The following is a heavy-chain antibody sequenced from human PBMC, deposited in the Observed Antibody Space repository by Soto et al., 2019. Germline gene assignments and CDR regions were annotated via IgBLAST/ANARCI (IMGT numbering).Heavy chain of an antibody. CDR3: ARDKGYCSSTSCYYDYYMDV. V-gene: IGHV3-48*01. J-gene: IGHJ6*03. Sequence: EVQLVESGGGLVQPGGSPRLSCAASGFVFSSYHMNWVRQAPGKGLEWISYISSSSDNIYYADSVRGRFTISRDNAKNSLYLQMSSLRAEDTAVYYCARDKGYCSSTSCYYDYYMDVWCKGTTFTVSS. CDR2: ISSSSDNI. D-gene: IGHD2-2*01. CDR1: GFVFSSYH.